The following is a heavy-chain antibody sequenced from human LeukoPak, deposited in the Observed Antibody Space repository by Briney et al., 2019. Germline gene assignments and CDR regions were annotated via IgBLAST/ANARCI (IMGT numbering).Heavy chain of an antibody. CDR1: GGIFSDYA. V-gene: IGHV1-69*10. J-gene: IGHJ4*02. Sequence: ASVKLSCKASGGIFSDYALNWVRQAPGQGLEWMGVFIPVLGTANSTQNFQGRVTMTRDMSTSTVYMELSSLRSEDTAVYYCARSGVGASFDYWGQGTLVTVSS. CDR2: FIPVLGTA. CDR3: ARSGVGASFDY. D-gene: IGHD1-26*01.